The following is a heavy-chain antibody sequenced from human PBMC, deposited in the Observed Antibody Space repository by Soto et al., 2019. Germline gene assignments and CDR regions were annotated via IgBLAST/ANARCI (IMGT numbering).Heavy chain of an antibody. CDR1: GYSFTSYW. CDR3: ARHIPSQYYYYYYGMDV. Sequence: HGESLKLSCKGSGYSFTSYWVSWVRQMPGKGLEWMGRIDPSDSYTNYSPSFQGHVTISADKSISTAYLQWSSLKASDTAMYYCARHIPSQYYYYYYGMDVWGQGTTVTVSS. J-gene: IGHJ6*02. V-gene: IGHV5-10-1*01. D-gene: IGHD2-21*01. CDR2: IDPSDSYT.